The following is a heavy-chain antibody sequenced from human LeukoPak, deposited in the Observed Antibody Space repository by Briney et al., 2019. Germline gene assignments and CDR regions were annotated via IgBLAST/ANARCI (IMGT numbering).Heavy chain of an antibody. D-gene: IGHD2-15*01. CDR3: ASSYLGYCSGGSCSNWFDP. CDR2: IYYSGST. Sequence: PSETLSLTCTVSGGSISSYYWSWIRQPPGKGLEWIGYIYYSGSTNYNPSLKSRVTISVDTSKNQFPLKLSSVTAADTAVYYCASSYLGYCSGGSCSNWFDPWGQGTLVTVSS. J-gene: IGHJ5*02. V-gene: IGHV4-59*12. CDR1: GGSISSYY.